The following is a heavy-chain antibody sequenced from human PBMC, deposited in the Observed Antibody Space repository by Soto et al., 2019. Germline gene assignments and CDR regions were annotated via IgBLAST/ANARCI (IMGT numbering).Heavy chain of an antibody. CDR3: ARPYFSSSSMFDY. V-gene: IGHV4-39*01. J-gene: IGHJ4*02. CDR1: GDSISSSTYY. D-gene: IGHD6-6*01. CDR2: IYHTGTT. Sequence: SETLSLTXTVSGDSISSSTYYWGWIRQPPGKGLEWIGCIYHTGTTYYNPSLKSRVTISVDTSKNQFSLKLSSVTAADTAVYYCARPYFSSSSMFDYWGQGTLVTVSS.